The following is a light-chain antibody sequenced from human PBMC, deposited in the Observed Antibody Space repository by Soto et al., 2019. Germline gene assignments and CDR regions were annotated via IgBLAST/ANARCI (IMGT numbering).Light chain of an antibody. Sequence: VMTQSPATLSVSPWERATLSCRASQSVSSYLAWYQQKPGQAPRLLIYDTSKRATGIPDRFSGSGSGTDFTLTISRLEPADFAVYYCQQYQNSPRTFAEGTKVDIK. CDR1: QSVSSY. J-gene: IGKJ1*01. V-gene: IGKV3D-15*02. CDR2: DTS. CDR3: QQYQNSPRT.